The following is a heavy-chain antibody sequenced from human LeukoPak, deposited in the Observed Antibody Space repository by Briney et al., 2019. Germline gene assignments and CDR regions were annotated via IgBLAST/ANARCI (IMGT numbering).Heavy chain of an antibody. D-gene: IGHD3-10*01. CDR2: INHSGST. V-gene: IGHV4-34*01. CDR3: ARGLLLWFGTRGAFDI. J-gene: IGHJ3*02. CDR1: GGSFSGYY. Sequence: PSETLSLTCAVYGGSFSGYYWSWIRQPPGKGLEWIGEINHSGSTNYNPSLKSRVTISEDTSKNQFSLKLSSVTAADTAVYYCARGLLLWFGTRGAFDIWGQGTMVTVSS.